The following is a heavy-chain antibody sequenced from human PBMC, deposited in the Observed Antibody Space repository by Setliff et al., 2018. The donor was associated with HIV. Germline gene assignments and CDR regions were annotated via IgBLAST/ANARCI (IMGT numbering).Heavy chain of an antibody. J-gene: IGHJ6*03. CDR1: GYSFTSYW. V-gene: IGHV5-10-1*01. Sequence: GESLKISCKGSGYSFTSYWISWVRQVPGKGLEWMGRIDPSDSYTNYSPSFQGHVTISADKSISTAYLQWSSLKASDTAMYYCARHLDGFYDSSGIYYYMDVWGKGTTVTVSS. CDR2: IDPSDSYT. CDR3: ARHLDGFYDSSGIYYYMDV. D-gene: IGHD3-22*01.